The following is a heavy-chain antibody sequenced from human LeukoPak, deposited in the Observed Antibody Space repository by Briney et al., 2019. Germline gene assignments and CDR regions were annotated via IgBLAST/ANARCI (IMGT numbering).Heavy chain of an antibody. CDR1: GGSISTNDYF. V-gene: IGHV4-30-4*01. J-gene: IGHJ4*02. Sequence: PSETLSLTCTVSGGSISTNDYFWSWIRQSPEKGLEWIGYIHYSGITKSNPSLESRLTLSVDTSKNQLSLRLTSVTAADTAVYYCARSMMDYCTNGVCPIDYWGQGTLVTVSS. CDR3: ARSMMDYCTNGVCPIDY. D-gene: IGHD2-8*01. CDR2: IHYSGIT.